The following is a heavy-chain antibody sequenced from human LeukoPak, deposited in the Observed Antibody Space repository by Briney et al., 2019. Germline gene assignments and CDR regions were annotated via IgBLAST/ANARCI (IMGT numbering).Heavy chain of an antibody. D-gene: IGHD6-6*01. CDR1: GFTFSSYA. V-gene: IGHV3-30-3*01. CDR3: ARDFRIAARRGGFFDY. J-gene: IGHJ4*02. Sequence: GGSLRLSCAASGFTFSSYAMHWVRQAPGKGLEWVAVISYDGSNKYYADSVKGRFTISRDNSKNTLYLQMNSLRAEDTAVYYCARDFRIAARRGGFFDYWGQGTLVTVSS. CDR2: ISYDGSNK.